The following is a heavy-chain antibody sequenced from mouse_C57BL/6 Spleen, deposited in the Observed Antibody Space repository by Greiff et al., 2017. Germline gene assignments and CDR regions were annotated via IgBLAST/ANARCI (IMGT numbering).Heavy chain of an antibody. CDR2: ISSGSSTI. Sequence: VQLKESGGGLVKPGGSLKLSCAASGFTFSDYGMHWVRQAPEKGLEWVAYISSGSSTIYYADTVKGRFTISRDNAKNTLFLQMTSLRSEDTAMYYCARPHYGSSYDYAMDYWGQGTSVTVSS. D-gene: IGHD1-1*01. J-gene: IGHJ4*01. V-gene: IGHV5-17*01. CDR3: ARPHYGSSYDYAMDY. CDR1: GFTFSDYG.